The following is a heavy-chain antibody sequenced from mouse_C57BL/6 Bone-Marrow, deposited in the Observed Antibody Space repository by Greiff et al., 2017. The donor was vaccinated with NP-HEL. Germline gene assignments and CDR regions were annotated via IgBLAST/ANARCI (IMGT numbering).Heavy chain of an antibody. CDR3: ARPSTIVTPWFAY. CDR1: GFSLTSYG. J-gene: IGHJ3*01. Sequence: VKLMESGPGLVQPSQSLSITCTVSGFSLTSYGVHWVRQSPGKGLEWLGVIWSGGSTDYNAAFISRLSISKDNSKSQVFFKMNSLQADDTAIYYCARPSTIVTPWFAYWGQGTLVTVSA. V-gene: IGHV2-2*01. D-gene: IGHD2-5*01. CDR2: IWSGGST.